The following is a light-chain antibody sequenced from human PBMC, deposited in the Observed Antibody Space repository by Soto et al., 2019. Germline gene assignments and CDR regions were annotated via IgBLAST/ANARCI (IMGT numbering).Light chain of an antibody. CDR2: GAS. Sequence: EIVLTQSPGTLSLSPGERATLSCRASQSVSSSHLAWYQQKPGQAPRLLIYGASSRATGIPERFSGSGSGKDFTLTISRLEPEDFAVYNCQQYGSSPQTFGQGTKVEIK. CDR1: QSVSSSH. V-gene: IGKV3-20*01. J-gene: IGKJ1*01. CDR3: QQYGSSPQT.